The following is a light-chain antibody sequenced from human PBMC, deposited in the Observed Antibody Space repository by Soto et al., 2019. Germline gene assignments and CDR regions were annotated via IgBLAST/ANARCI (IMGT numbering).Light chain of an antibody. V-gene: IGLV1-40*01. CDR1: SSNIGEGYD. J-gene: IGLJ2*01. Sequence: QSVLTQPPSVSGAPGQRVTISCTGSSSNIGEGYDVHWYQQLPGTAPKLLIYGNSNRPSGVPDRFSGSKSGTSASLAITGLQAEDEADYDCQSDDRVLRGQVVFGGGTKLTVL. CDR2: GNS. CDR3: QSDDRVLRGQVV.